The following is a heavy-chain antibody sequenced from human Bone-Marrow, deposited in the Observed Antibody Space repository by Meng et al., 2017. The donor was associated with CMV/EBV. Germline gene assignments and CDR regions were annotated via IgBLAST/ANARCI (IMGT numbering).Heavy chain of an antibody. CDR3: ARVDTAMMFDP. CDR1: GFSLSTSGVG. V-gene: IGHV2-5*02. CDR2: IYWDDDK. D-gene: IGHD5-18*01. J-gene: IGHJ5*02. Sequence: QITLKESGPTLVNPXXXXTXTXPFSGFSLSTSGVGVGWIRQPPGKALEWLALIYWDDDKRYSPSLKSRLTITKDTSKNQVVLTMTNMDPVDTATYYCARVDTAMMFDPWGQGTLVTVSS.